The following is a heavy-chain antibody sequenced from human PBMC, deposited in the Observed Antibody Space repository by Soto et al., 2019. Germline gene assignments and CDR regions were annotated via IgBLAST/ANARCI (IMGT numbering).Heavy chain of an antibody. CDR3: AKEGGYYGSGSYNGYYYYGMDV. V-gene: IGHV3-23*01. J-gene: IGHJ6*02. D-gene: IGHD3-10*01. Sequence: EVQLLESGGGLVQPGGSLRLSCAASGFTFSSYAMSWVRQAPGKGLEWVSAISGSGGSTYYADSVKGRFTISRDNSKNTLYLQMNSLRAEDTAAYYCAKEGGYYGSGSYNGYYYYGMDVWGQGTTVTVSS. CDR2: ISGSGGST. CDR1: GFTFSSYA.